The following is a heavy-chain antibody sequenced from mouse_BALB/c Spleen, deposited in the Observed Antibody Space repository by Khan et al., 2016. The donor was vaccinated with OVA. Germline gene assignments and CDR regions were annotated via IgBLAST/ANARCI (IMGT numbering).Heavy chain of an antibody. CDR2: INTYTGEP. CDR3: GISQLIFYATDY. Sequence: QIQLVQSGPELKKPGETVKISCKASGYTFTNYGMNWVKQAPGKGLKWMGWINTYTGEPTYDDDFKGRFVFSLETSASTAYLQINNLKNEDMGTYFCGISQLIFYATDYWGQGTSVPVSA. V-gene: IGHV9-1*02. CDR1: GYTFTNYG. J-gene: IGHJ4*01. D-gene: IGHD1-1*01.